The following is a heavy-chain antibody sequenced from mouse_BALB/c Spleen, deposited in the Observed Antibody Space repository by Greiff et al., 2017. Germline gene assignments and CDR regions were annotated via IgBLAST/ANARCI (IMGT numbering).Heavy chain of an antibody. CDR2: IWSGGST. CDR1: GFSLTSYG. J-gene: IGHJ3*01. CDR3: ARKGYGNYGWFAY. Sequence: VQLMESGPGLVQPSQSLSITCTVSGFSLTSYGVHWVRQSPGKGLEWLGVIWSGGSTDYNAAFISRLSISKDNSKSQVFFKMNSLQANDTAIYYCARKGYGNYGWFAYWGQGTLVTVSA. D-gene: IGHD2-10*02. V-gene: IGHV2-2*02.